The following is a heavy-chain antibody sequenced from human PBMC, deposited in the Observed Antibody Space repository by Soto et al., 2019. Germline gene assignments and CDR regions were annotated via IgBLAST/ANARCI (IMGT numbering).Heavy chain of an antibody. CDR3: ARVHCTNGVCYLDY. Sequence: SETLSLTCTVSGGSISSDGYYWSRIRQHQGKGLEWIGYICYSGSTNYNPSLKSRVTISVDTSKNQFSLKLSSVTAADTAVYYCARVHCTNGVCYLDYWGQGTLVTVSS. CDR1: GGSISSDGYY. CDR2: ICYSGST. D-gene: IGHD2-8*01. J-gene: IGHJ4*02. V-gene: IGHV4-61*08.